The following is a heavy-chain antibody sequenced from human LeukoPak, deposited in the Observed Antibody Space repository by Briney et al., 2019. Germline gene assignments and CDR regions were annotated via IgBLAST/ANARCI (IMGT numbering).Heavy chain of an antibody. CDR1: GFTLNSYL. V-gene: IGHV3-7*01. Sequence: GGSLRLSCAAPGFTLNSYLMSWVRQAPGRGLEWVANIKKDGSEESYLDSVKGRFTVSRDNAKNSLFLQMNSLRGEDTAVYYCARSNPNRNALDLWGQGTMVTISS. J-gene: IGHJ3*01. D-gene: IGHD1-14*01. CDR3: ARSNPNRNALDL. CDR2: IKKDGSEE.